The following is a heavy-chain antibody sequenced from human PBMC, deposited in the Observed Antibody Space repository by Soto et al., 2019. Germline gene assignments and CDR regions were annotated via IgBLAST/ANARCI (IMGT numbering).Heavy chain of an antibody. CDR3: ANRWLRGRSRLLSLDY. D-gene: IGHD5-12*01. V-gene: IGHV3-66*01. CDR2: IYSGGST. CDR1: GFTVSSNY. J-gene: IGHJ4*02. Sequence: EVQLVESGGGLVQPGGSLRLSCAASGFTVSSNYMSWVRQAPGKGLEWVSVIYSGGSTYYADSVKGRFTISRDNSKNTLYLQMNSLRAEDTAVYYCANRWLRGRSRLLSLDYWGQGTLVTVSS.